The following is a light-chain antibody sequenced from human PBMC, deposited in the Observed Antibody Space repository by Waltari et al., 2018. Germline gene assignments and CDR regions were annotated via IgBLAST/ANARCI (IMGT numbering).Light chain of an antibody. CDR3: QQYNNWRT. Sequence: EVLMTQSPATLSVSPGERATLSCRASQSISRNLAWYQQKPGQAPRLLIYGASPRAPGITARFSGSGSGTEFTLSISSLQSEDFAVYYCQQYNNWRTFGQGTKLEIK. CDR1: QSISRN. V-gene: IGKV3-15*01. CDR2: GAS. J-gene: IGKJ2*01.